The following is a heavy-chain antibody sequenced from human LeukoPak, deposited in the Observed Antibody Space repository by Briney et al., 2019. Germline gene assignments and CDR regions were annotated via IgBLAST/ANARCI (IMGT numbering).Heavy chain of an antibody. CDR1: SGSISSYY. V-gene: IGHV4-4*07. CDR3: ARVPMDYGESWYFDL. Sequence: SETLSLTCTVSSGSISSYYWSWIRQPAGKGLEWIGRIYTSGSTNYNPSLNSRVTMSVDTSKNQFSLTLSSVTAADTAVYYCARVPMDYGESWYFDLWGRGTLVTVSS. CDR2: IYTSGST. D-gene: IGHD3-10*01. J-gene: IGHJ2*01.